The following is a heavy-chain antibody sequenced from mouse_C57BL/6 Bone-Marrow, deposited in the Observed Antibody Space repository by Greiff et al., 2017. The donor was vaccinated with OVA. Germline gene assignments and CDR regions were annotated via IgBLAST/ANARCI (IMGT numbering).Heavy chain of an antibody. CDR1: GYTFTSYW. CDR2: IDPSDSYT. D-gene: IGHD4-1*01. V-gene: IGHV1-50*01. Sequence: QVQLQQPGAELVKPGASVKLSCKASGYTFTSYWMQWVKQRPGQGLEWIGEIDPSDSYTNYNQKFKGKATLTVDTSSSTAYMQLSSLTSEDSAVYYCARGAGTEYWGQGTTLTVSS. J-gene: IGHJ2*01. CDR3: ARGAGTEY.